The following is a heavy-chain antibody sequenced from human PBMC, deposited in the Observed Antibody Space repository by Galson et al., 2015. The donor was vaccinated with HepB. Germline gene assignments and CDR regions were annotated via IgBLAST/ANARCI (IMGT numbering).Heavy chain of an antibody. V-gene: IGHV6-1*01. D-gene: IGHD3-3*01. Sequence: CAISGDSVYSHSAAWNWIRQSPSRGLEWLGGTYQRSKWYNDYAVSVKSRITINPDTSKNQFSLQLNSVTPEDTAVYYCARTTSSIFDAWGKGTTGTVSS. CDR2: TYQRSKWYN. CDR1: GDSVYSHSAA. CDR3: ARTTSSIFDA. J-gene: IGHJ6*04.